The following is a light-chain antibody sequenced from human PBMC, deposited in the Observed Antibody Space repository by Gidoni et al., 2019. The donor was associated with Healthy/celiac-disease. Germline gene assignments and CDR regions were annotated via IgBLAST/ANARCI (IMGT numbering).Light chain of an antibody. CDR3: MQALQTPIT. CDR1: QSLLHSNGYNY. Sequence: SVSCRSSQSLLHSNGYNYLDWYLQKPGQSPQLLIYLGSNRASGVPDRFSGSGSGTDFTLKISRVEAEDVGVYYCMQALQTPITFGQXTRLEIK. CDR2: LGS. V-gene: IGKV2-28*01. J-gene: IGKJ5*01.